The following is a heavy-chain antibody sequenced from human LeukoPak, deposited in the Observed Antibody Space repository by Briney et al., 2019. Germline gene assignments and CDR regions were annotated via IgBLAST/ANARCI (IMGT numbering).Heavy chain of an antibody. V-gene: IGHV3-23*01. J-gene: IGHJ4*02. CDR1: GFTFRNYA. Sequence: PGGTLRLSCAASGFTFRNYAMTWVRQAPGKGLEWVSDISGSGSTTYYADSVKGRFTISRDNSKNMVHLQMNSLRAEDTAVYYCASTTLFPFWGQGTLVTVSS. CDR2: ISGSGSTT. D-gene: IGHD1-1*01. CDR3: ASTTLFPF.